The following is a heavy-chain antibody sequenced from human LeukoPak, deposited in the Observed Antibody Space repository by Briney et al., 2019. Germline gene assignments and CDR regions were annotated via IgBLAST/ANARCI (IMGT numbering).Heavy chain of an antibody. D-gene: IGHD6-13*01. CDR3: ARIGAAAGTHFDY. CDR2: ISGSGGST. CDR1: GFTFSSYA. V-gene: IGHV3-23*01. Sequence: GGSLRLSCAASGFTFSSYAMSWVRQAPGKGLEWVSAISGSGGSTYYADSVKGRFTISRDNSKNTLYLQMNSLRAEDTALYYCARIGAAAGTHFDYWGQGTLVTVSS. J-gene: IGHJ4*02.